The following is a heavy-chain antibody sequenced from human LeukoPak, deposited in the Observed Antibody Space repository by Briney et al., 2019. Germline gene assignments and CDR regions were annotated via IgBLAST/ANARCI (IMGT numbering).Heavy chain of an antibody. D-gene: IGHD2-2*01. J-gene: IGHJ5*02. V-gene: IGHV4-4*02. CDR3: ASLLGYCSSTSCSP. Sequence: SETLSLTCAVSGGSISSSSGNCWTWVRQPPGKGLEWIGEIYHSGSTNYNPSLKSRVTMLLDKSKNQFSLKLSSVTAADTAVYYCASLLGYCSSTSCSPWGQGTLVTVSS. CDR1: GGSISSSSGNC. CDR2: IYHSGST.